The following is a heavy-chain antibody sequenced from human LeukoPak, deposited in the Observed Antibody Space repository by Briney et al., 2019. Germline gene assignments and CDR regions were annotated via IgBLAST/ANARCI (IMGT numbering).Heavy chain of an antibody. CDR3: ARDARYYYGSGAFDY. Sequence: PGGSLRLSCAASGFTFSDYYMSWIRQAPGKGLEWVAVISYDGSNKYYVDSVKGRFTISRDNAKNTLYLQMNSLRAEDTAVYYCARDARYYYGSGAFDYWGQGTLVTVSS. D-gene: IGHD3-10*01. CDR1: GFTFSDYY. V-gene: IGHV3-30-3*01. CDR2: ISYDGSNK. J-gene: IGHJ4*02.